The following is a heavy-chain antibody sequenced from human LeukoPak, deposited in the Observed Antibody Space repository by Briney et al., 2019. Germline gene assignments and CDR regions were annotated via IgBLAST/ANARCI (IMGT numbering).Heavy chain of an antibody. V-gene: IGHV3-7*01. D-gene: IGHD3-22*01. CDR2: IKQDGSEK. CDR1: GFTFSSYA. CDR3: ARSSRTYYYDSSGYNYYFDY. J-gene: IGHJ4*02. Sequence: GGSLRLSCAASGFTFSSYAMHWVRQAPGKGLEWVANIKQDGSEKYYVDSVKGRFTISRDNAKNSLYLQMNSLRAEDTAVYYCARSSRTYYYDSSGYNYYFDYWGQGTLVTVSS.